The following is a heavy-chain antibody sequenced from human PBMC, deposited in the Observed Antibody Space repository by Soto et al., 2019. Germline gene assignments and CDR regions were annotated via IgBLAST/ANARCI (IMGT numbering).Heavy chain of an antibody. Sequence: QVQLVQSGAEVKKPGSSVKVSCKASGGTFSSYAISWVRQAPGQGLEWMGGIIPIFGTANYAQKFQGRVTITADESTSTAYMELSSLRSEDTAVYYCAREVRYYDILTGRRGFDYWGHGTLVTVSS. CDR3: AREVRYYDILTGRRGFDY. CDR2: IIPIFGTA. V-gene: IGHV1-69*01. CDR1: GGTFSSYA. D-gene: IGHD3-9*01. J-gene: IGHJ4*01.